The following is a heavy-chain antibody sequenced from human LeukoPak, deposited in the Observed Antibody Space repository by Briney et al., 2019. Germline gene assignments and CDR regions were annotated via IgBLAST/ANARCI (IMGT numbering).Heavy chain of an antibody. V-gene: IGHV4-59*01. CDR3: AADYRDAFDI. Sequence: PSETLSLTCTVSGGSISDYYWNWIRQPPGKGLEWIGYINHSGNTKYNPSLKSRASISSDTSKNNFSLRLSSVTAADTAVYYCAADYRDAFDIWGQGTMVTVSS. J-gene: IGHJ3*02. CDR2: INHSGNT. D-gene: IGHD5-12*01. CDR1: GGSISDYY.